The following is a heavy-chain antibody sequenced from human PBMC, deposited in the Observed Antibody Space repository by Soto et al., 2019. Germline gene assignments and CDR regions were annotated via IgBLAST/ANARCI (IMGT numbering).Heavy chain of an antibody. J-gene: IGHJ4*02. CDR3: AKDRYDYVWGSYHDY. CDR2: ISYDGSNK. V-gene: IGHV3-30*18. Sequence: PGGSLRLSCAASGFTFSSYGMHWVRQAPGKGLEWVAVISYDGSNKYYADSVKGRFTISRDNSKNTLYLQMNSLRAEDTAVYYCAKDRYDYVWGSYHDYWGQGTLVTVSS. CDR1: GFTFSSYG. D-gene: IGHD3-16*02.